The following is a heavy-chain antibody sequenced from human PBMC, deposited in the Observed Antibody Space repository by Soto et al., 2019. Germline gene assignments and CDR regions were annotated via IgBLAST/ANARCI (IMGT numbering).Heavy chain of an antibody. Sequence: ASVMVSCKASGYTFTNYGISWVRQAPGQGLEWMGWISAYNGNTKYAQKVQGRVTMTTDTSTGTAYMELRSLGSDDTAVYYCARSPGGYYQEHFDYWGQGTLVTVSS. J-gene: IGHJ4*02. V-gene: IGHV1-18*01. D-gene: IGHD3-22*01. CDR1: GYTFTNYG. CDR2: ISAYNGNT. CDR3: ARSPGGYYQEHFDY.